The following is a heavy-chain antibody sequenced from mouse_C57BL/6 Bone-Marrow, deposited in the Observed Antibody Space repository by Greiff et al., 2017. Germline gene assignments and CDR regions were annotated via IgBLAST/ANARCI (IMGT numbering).Heavy chain of an antibody. V-gene: IGHV1-50*01. Sequence: QVQLKQPGAELVKPGASVKLSCKASGYTFTSYWMQWVKQRPGQGLEWIGEIDPSDSYTNYNQKFKGKATLTVHTSSSTAYLQLSSLTSEDSAVYYCAGSNYGDYYAMDYWGQGTSVTVSS. CDR3: AGSNYGDYYAMDY. D-gene: IGHD2-5*01. CDR2: IDPSDSYT. J-gene: IGHJ4*01. CDR1: GYTFTSYW.